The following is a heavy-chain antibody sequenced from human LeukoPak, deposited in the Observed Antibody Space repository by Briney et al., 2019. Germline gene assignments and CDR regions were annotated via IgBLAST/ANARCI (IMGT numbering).Heavy chain of an antibody. V-gene: IGHV3-21*01. CDR1: GFTFSSYS. D-gene: IGHD2-8*01. Sequence: GGSLRLSCAASGFTFSSYSMNWVRQAPGKGLEWVSSISSSSSYIYYADSVKGRFTISRDNAKNSLYLQMNSLRAEDTAVYCCARGTRTQYNGVIPYWGQGTLVTVSS. J-gene: IGHJ4*02. CDR3: ARGTRTQYNGVIPY. CDR2: ISSSSSYI.